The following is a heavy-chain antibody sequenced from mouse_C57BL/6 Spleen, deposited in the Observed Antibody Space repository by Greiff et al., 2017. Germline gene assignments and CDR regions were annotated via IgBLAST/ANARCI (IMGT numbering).Heavy chain of an antibody. CDR1: GYSITSGYY. CDR3: AREPFITTVVATDWYFDV. D-gene: IGHD1-1*01. CDR2: ISYDGSN. Sequence: EVKLVESGPGLVKPSQSLSLTCSVTGYSITSGYYWNWIRQFPGNKLEWMGYISYDGSNNYNPSLKNRISITRDTSKNQFFLKLNSVTTEDTATYYCAREPFITTVVATDWYFDVWGTGTTVTVSS. J-gene: IGHJ1*03. V-gene: IGHV3-6*01.